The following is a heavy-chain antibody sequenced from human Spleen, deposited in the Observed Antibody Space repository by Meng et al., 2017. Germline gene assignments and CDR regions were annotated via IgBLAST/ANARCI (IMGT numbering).Heavy chain of an antibody. J-gene: IGHJ4*02. Sequence: ASVKVSCKASGYTFRNFGVSWVRQAPGQGLEWMGRIDPKSGDTHYAQRFQGRVTMTGDTSISTAYMELSGLRSDDTAMYYCARDEDISAAGKLFGDYWGQGTLVTVSS. CDR3: ARDEDISAAGKLFGDY. V-gene: IGHV1-2*06. D-gene: IGHD6-13*01. CDR1: GYTFRNFG. CDR2: IDPKSGDT.